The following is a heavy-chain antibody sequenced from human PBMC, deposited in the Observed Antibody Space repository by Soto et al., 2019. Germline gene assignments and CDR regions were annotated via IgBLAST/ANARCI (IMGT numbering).Heavy chain of an antibody. J-gene: IGHJ3*02. CDR2: IWYDGTEK. CDR3: ARETDYSSTGPFDI. CDR1: GFTFSNYG. V-gene: IGHV3-33*01. D-gene: IGHD6-19*01. Sequence: QVQLVESGGGVVQPGRSLRLSCAASGFTFSNYGMHWVRQAPGKGLEWVAAIWYDGTEKYDADSVKGRFTVSRDNSKNTLYLQMNSLRAEDTAVYYCARETDYSSTGPFDIWGQGTKVTVSS.